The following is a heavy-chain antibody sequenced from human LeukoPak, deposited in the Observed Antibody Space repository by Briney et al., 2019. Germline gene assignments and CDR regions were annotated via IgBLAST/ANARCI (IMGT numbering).Heavy chain of an antibody. D-gene: IGHD1-7*01. Sequence: GGSLRLSCAASGFTFSSYAMSWVRQAPGKGLEWVSAISGSGGSTYYADSVKGRFTISRDNSKNTLYLQMNSLRAEDTAVYYCAKVWDWNYGEVYYFDYWGQGTLVTVSS. CDR3: AKVWDWNYGEVYYFDY. V-gene: IGHV3-23*01. CDR2: ISGSGGST. J-gene: IGHJ4*02. CDR1: GFTFSSYA.